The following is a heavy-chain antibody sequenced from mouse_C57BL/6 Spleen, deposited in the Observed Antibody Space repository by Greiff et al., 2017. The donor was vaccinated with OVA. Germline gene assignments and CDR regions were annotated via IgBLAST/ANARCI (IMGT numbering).Heavy chain of an antibody. V-gene: IGHV5-6*01. D-gene: IGHD1-1*01. CDR1: GFTFSSYG. CDR2: ISSGGSYT. Sequence: EVKLMESGGDLVKPGGSLKLSCAASGFTFSSYGMSWVRQTPDKRLEWVATISSGGSYTYYPDSVKGRFTISRDNAKNTLYLQMSSLKSEDTAMYYCARHEGGTTDYFDYWGQGTTLTVSS. CDR3: ARHEGGTTDYFDY. J-gene: IGHJ2*01.